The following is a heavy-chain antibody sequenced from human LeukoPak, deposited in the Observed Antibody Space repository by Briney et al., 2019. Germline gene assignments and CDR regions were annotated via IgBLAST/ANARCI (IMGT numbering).Heavy chain of an antibody. Sequence: ASVKVSCTASGYTFTTSDINWVRQATGHGLEWMGWMNPNSGKTGSAQKFQGRLTMTKNTSTSTAYMEVTGLKFEDTAIYYCARGRPGPAGAGTYDFWGQGTLITVSS. CDR3: ARGRPGPAGAGTYDF. V-gene: IGHV1-8*01. D-gene: IGHD6-13*01. J-gene: IGHJ4*02. CDR1: GYTFTTSD. CDR2: MNPNSGKT.